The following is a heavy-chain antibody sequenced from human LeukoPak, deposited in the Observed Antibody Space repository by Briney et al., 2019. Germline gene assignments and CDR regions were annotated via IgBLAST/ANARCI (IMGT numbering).Heavy chain of an antibody. CDR1: GDSISSYY. CDR2: IYTTGST. Sequence: SETLSLTCTVSGDSISSYYWSWIRQPAGKGLEWIGRIYTTGSTNYNPSLKSRVTMSVDTSKNHFSLKLSSVTAADTAVYYCARGIAAAAKQGGFDPWGQGSLVTVSS. V-gene: IGHV4-4*07. J-gene: IGHJ5*02. D-gene: IGHD6-13*01. CDR3: ARGIAAAAKQGGFDP.